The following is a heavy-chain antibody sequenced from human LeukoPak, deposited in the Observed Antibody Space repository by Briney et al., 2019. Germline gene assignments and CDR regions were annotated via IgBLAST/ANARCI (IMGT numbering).Heavy chain of an antibody. CDR2: IIPIFGAA. Sequence: ASVKVSCKASGGTFSSYAISWVRQAPGQGLEWMGGIIPIFGAANYAQKFQGRVTITADESTSTAYMELSSLRSEDTAVYYCARGGYYYDSSGYSHLPDYWGQGTLVTVSA. CDR3: ARGGYYYDSSGYSHLPDY. CDR1: GGTFSSYA. V-gene: IGHV1-69*13. J-gene: IGHJ4*02. D-gene: IGHD3-22*01.